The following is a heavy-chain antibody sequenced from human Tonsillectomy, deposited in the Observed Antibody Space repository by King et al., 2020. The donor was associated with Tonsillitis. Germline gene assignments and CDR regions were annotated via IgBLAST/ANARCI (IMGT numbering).Heavy chain of an antibody. V-gene: IGHV4-30-4*01. CDR1: GGSISSGDYY. J-gene: IGHJ4*02. CDR3: ARVVSSYWHFDY. Sequence: QLQESGPGLVKPSQTLSLTCTVSGGSISSGDYYWSWIRQPPGKGLEWIGYIYYSGNTYYNPSLKSRVTISLDTSKNQLSLMLNSVTAADTAVYYCARVVSSYWHFDYWGQGTLVTVSS. CDR2: IYYSGNT. D-gene: IGHD3-22*01.